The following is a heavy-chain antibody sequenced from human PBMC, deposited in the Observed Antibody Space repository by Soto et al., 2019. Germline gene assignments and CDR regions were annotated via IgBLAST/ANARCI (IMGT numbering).Heavy chain of an antibody. V-gene: IGHV3-48*02. CDR2: ISSSSSTI. Sequence: GGSLRLSCAASGFTFSSYSMNWVRQAPGKGLEWVSYISSSSSTIYYADSVKGRFTISRDKAKNSMYLQMNSLRDEDKAVYYCARDPASPYYYDSSGSLLGISGFDYWGQGTLVTVSS. CDR3: ARDPASPYYYDSSGSLLGISGFDY. J-gene: IGHJ4*02. CDR1: GFTFSSYS. D-gene: IGHD3-22*01.